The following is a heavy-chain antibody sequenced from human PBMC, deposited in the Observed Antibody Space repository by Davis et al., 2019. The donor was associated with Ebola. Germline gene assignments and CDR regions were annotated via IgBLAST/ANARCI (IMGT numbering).Heavy chain of an antibody. J-gene: IGHJ4*01. CDR2: TSGSGNYS. CDR1: GFTFGDSY. Sequence: GGSLRLSCTASGFTFGDSYMSWIRQTPGKGLEWISYTSGSGNYSHTADSLKGRFSVSRDNAKNSLYLQMDSLRVDDTAVYYCVRVSPRTTGATGDFWGQGILVTVSS. CDR3: VRVSPRTTGATGDF. V-gene: IGHV3-11*05. D-gene: IGHD1-1*01.